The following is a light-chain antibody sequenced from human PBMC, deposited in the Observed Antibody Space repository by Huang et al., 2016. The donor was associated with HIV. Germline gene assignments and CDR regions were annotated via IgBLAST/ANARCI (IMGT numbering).Light chain of an antibody. CDR1: QDISSY. J-gene: IGKJ1*01. CDR3: QHYYGTLWT. V-gene: IGKV1-NL1*01. CDR2: AAS. Sequence: DIQMTQSPSSLSASVGDRVSITCRASQDISSYLAWYQQKPGKAPKLLRYAASRLESGVPSRFSGSGSGTDYTLTISNLQPEDFATYYCQHYYGTLWTFGQGTKVDIK.